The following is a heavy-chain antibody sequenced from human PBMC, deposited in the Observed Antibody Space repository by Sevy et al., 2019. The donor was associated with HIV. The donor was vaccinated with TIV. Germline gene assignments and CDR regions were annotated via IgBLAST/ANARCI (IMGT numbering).Heavy chain of an antibody. CDR2: IGTLADT. J-gene: IGHJ3*02. Sequence: GGSLRLSCVGSGFIFSNYDMHWVRQRTGKGLEWVASIGTLADTFYPDSVKGRFTISRENAKNSLFLQMNDLRVGDTAWYFCTRYGFLPYGSGKAFDIWGRGTTVTVSS. D-gene: IGHD3-10*01. CDR1: GFIFSNYD. V-gene: IGHV3-13*01. CDR3: TRYGFLPYGSGKAFDI.